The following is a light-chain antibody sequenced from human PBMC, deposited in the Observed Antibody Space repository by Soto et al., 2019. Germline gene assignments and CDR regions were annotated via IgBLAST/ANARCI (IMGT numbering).Light chain of an antibody. CDR1: QSVSSN. CDR2: GAS. V-gene: IGKV3-15*01. J-gene: IGKJ2*01. CDR3: QQYNNWPRT. Sequence: EIVMTQSPATLSVSPGERATLSCRASQSVSSNLASYQQKPGQAPRLLIYGASTRATGIPARFSGSGSGTEFTLTISSLQSEDLAVYYCQQYNNWPRTFGQGTKLEIK.